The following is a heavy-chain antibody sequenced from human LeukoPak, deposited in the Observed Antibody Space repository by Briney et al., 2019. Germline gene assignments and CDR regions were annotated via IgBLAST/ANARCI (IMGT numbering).Heavy chain of an antibody. D-gene: IGHD3-3*01. J-gene: IGHJ4*02. Sequence: GGSLRLSCAASGFTFSSYGMHWVRQAPGKGLEWVAVIWYDGSNKYYVDSVKGRFTISRDNSKNTLYLQMNSLRAEDTAVYYCARGMLDYDFWSGYDYWGQGTLVTVSS. CDR1: GFTFSSYG. CDR3: ARGMLDYDFWSGYDY. V-gene: IGHV3-33*01. CDR2: IWYDGSNK.